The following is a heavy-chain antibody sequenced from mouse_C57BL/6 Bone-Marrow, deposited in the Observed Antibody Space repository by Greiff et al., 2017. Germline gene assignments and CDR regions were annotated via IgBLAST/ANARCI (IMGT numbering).Heavy chain of an antibody. D-gene: IGHD1-1*01. V-gene: IGHV1-81*01. CDR1: GYTFTSYG. CDR3: ARSANLLLRYYYAMDY. CDR2: IYPRSGNT. Sequence: VQLQQSGAELARPGASVKLSCKASGYTFTSYGLSWVKQRTGQGLEWIGEIYPRSGNTYYNEKFKGKATLTADKSSITAYIERRCLTSEDSAVYFCARSANLLLRYYYAMDYWGQGTSDTVSS. J-gene: IGHJ4*01.